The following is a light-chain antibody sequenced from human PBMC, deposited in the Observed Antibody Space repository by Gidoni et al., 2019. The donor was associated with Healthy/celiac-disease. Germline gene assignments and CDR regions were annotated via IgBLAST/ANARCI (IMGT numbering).Light chain of an antibody. J-gene: IGKJ4*01. CDR3: MQALQTGVT. CDR1: QSLLHSNGYNY. V-gene: IGKV2-28*01. CDR2: LGS. Sequence: IVMPQSPLSLPVTPGEPASISCRSSQSLLHSNGYNYLDWYLQKPGQSPQLLIYLGSNRASGVPDRFRGSGSGTDFTLKISRVEDEDVGVYDCMQALQTGVTFGGGTKVETK.